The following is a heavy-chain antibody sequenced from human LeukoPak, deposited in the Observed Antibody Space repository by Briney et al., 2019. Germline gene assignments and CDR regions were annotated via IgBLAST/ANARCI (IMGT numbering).Heavy chain of an antibody. J-gene: IGHJ4*02. CDR3: ATPYQAGCSSTSCGWGY. V-gene: IGHV3-23*01. CDR1: GFTFSSYA. D-gene: IGHD2-2*01. Sequence: GGSLRLSCAASGFTFSSYAMSWVRQAPGKGLEWVSAISGSGGSTYYADSVKGRFTISRDNSKNTLYLQMNSLRAEDTAVYYCATPYQAGCSSTSCGWGYWGQGTLVTVSS. CDR2: ISGSGGST.